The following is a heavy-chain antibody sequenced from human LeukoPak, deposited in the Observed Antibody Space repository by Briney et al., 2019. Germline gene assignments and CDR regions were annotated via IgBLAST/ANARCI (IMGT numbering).Heavy chain of an antibody. CDR2: INDSGTP. J-gene: IGHJ4*02. CDR1: GGSFSDYN. D-gene: IGHD1-1*01. V-gene: IGHV4-34*01. Sequence: SETLSLTCAVSGGSFSDYNWTWLRQSPDKGLEWIGEINDSGTPHYNPSLRSRVTISVDTAKNQFSLELRSVTAADTAVYYCARGLDLEGLDYWGQGTLVTVSS. CDR3: ARGLDLEGLDY.